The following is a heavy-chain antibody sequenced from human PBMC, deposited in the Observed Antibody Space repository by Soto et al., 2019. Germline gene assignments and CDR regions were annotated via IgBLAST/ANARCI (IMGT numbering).Heavy chain of an antibody. CDR1: GGSISSSSYY. V-gene: IGHV4-39*01. Sequence: TSETLSLTCTVSGGSISSSSYYWGWIRQPPGKGLEWIGSIYYSGSTYYNPSLKSRVTISVDTSKNQFSLKLSSVTAADTAVYYCARHGIVVVTATPHFDYWGQGTLVTVSS. CDR3: ARHGIVVVTATPHFDY. CDR2: IYYSGST. J-gene: IGHJ4*02. D-gene: IGHD2-21*02.